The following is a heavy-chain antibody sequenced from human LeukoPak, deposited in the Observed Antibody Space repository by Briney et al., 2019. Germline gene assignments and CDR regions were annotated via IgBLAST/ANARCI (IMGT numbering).Heavy chain of an antibody. V-gene: IGHV4-30-4*01. J-gene: IGHJ6*02. CDR3: ARDPYYDFWSGSAVGMDV. D-gene: IGHD3-3*01. CDR2: IYYSGST. CDR1: GGSISSGDYY. Sequence: SRTLSLTCTVSGGSISSGDYYWSWIRQPPGKGLEWIGYIYYSGSTYYNPSLKSRVTISVDTSKNQFSLKLSSVTAADTAVYYCARDPYYDFWSGSAVGMDVWGQGTTVTVSS.